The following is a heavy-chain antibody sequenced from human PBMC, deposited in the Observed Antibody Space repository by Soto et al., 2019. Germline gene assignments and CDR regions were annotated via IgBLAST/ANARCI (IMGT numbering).Heavy chain of an antibody. J-gene: IGHJ6*02. D-gene: IGHD3-3*01. V-gene: IGHV4-59*01. CDR2: IYYSGST. CDR1: GGSISSYY. Sequence: SETLSLTCTVSGGSISSYYWSWIRQPPGKGLEWIGYIYYSGSTNYNPSLKSRVTISVDTSKNQFSLKLSSVTAADTAVYYCARGGYYDFWSGYYKGGHYYYGMDVWGQGTTVTVSS. CDR3: ARGGYYDFWSGYYKGGHYYYGMDV.